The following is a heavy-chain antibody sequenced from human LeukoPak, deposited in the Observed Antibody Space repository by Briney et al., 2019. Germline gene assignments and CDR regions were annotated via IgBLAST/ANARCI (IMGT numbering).Heavy chain of an antibody. CDR1: GYTFTSYG. J-gene: IGHJ4*02. V-gene: IGHV1-18*01. CDR3: ARDRDCSSTSCYSRWWDY. D-gene: IGHD2-2*02. CDR2: ISAYNGNT. Sequence: ASVKVSCKASGYTFTSYGISWVRQAPGQGLEWMGWISAYNGNTNYAQKLHGRVTMTTDTSTSTAYMELRSLRSDDTAVYYCARDRDCSSTSCYSRWWDYWGQGTLVTVSS.